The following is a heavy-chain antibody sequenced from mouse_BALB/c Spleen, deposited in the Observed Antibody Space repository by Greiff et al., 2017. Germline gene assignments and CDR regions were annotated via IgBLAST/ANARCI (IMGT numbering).Heavy chain of an antibody. D-gene: IGHD2-1*01. Sequence: EVNVVESGGGLVKPGGSLKLSCAASGFTFSSYAMSWVRQSPEKRLEWVAEISSGGSYTYYPDTVTGRFTISRDNAKNTLYLEMSSLRSEDTAMYYCARGGNPLFAYWGQGTLVTVSA. J-gene: IGHJ3*01. CDR1: GFTFSSYA. CDR2: ISSGGSYT. CDR3: ARGGNPLFAY. V-gene: IGHV5-9-4*01.